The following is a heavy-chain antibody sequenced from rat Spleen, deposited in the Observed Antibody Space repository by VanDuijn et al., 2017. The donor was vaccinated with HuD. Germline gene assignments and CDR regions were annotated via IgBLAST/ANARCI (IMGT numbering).Heavy chain of an antibody. Sequence: EVQLQESGPGLVKPSQSLSLTCSVTGYSITSNYWGWNRKFPGNKMEWVGYISYSGSSGYNPSLKSRISITRDTSKNQFFLQLNSVTTEDTATYYCARYRDSFGHVGIFDYWGQGVMVTVSS. V-gene: IGHV3-1*01. D-gene: IGHD1-11*01. J-gene: IGHJ2*01. CDR2: ISYSGSS. CDR1: GYSITSNY. CDR3: ARYRDSFGHVGIFDY.